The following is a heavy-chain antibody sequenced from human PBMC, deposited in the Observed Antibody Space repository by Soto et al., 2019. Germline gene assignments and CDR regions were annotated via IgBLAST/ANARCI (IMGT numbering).Heavy chain of an antibody. J-gene: IGHJ6*04. CDR1: GGTFSSYA. CDR2: IIPIFGTA. D-gene: IGHD2-2*01. CDR3: WSYLGYCSSTRCPYYYSDGMYG. V-gene: IGHV1-69*06. Sequence: QVQLVQSGAEVKKPGSSVKVSCKASGGTFSSYAISWVRQAPGHGLEWRGAIIPIFGTANYAQKFQGRVTITAEKSTRKGYMELSSLSSDVTSVYYCWSYLGYCSSTRCPYYYSDGMYGWGEGTTLTVSS.